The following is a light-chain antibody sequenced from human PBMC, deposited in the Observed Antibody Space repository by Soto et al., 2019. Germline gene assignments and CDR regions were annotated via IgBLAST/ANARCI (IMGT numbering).Light chain of an antibody. J-gene: IGKJ1*01. Sequence: EIVLTQSPGTLSLSPGERATLSCRTSQSVSSSYLAWYQQEPGRAPRLLIYDASNRATGIPARFSGSGSGTDFTLTISRLEPEDFAVYFCHQYGSSPWTFGQGTKVDIK. CDR2: DAS. CDR1: QSVSSSY. CDR3: HQYGSSPWT. V-gene: IGKV3-20*01.